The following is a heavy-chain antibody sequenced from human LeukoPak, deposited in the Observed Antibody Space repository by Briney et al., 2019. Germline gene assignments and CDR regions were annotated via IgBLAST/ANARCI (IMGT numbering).Heavy chain of an antibody. CDR3: ARDRHKYNYDSGGYPPY. J-gene: IGHJ4*02. V-gene: IGHV3-21*01. CDR1: GFTFSSYS. Sequence: GGSLRLSCAASGFTFSSYSMNWVRQAPGKGLEWVSSISSSSSYIYYADSVKGRFTISRDNAKNSLYLQMNTLRAEDTAVYYCARDRHKYNYDSGGYPPYWGQGTLVTVSS. D-gene: IGHD3-22*01. CDR2: ISSSSSYI.